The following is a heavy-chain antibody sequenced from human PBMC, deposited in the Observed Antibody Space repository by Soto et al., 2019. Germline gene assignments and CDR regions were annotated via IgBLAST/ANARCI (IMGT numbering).Heavy chain of an antibody. V-gene: IGHV4-31*02. D-gene: IGHD3-10*01. CDR2: IYYSGST. J-gene: IGHJ4*02. CDR1: GCSPSSVGYH. Sequence: TFETLCLTWTVFGCSPSSVGYHWGWIRQYPEKGLEWIGYIYYSGSTYYSPSLKRRVTISVDMSKNQFSLKLTSVTAADTAIYYCARGGDEYYFDYWGQGTQVTVSS. CDR3: ARGGDEYYFDY.